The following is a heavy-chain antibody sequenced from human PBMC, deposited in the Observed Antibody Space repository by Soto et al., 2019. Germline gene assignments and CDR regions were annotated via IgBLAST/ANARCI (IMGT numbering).Heavy chain of an antibody. CDR3: VTYVVVPAAILDSDAFDI. CDR2: IIPIFGTA. D-gene: IGHD2-2*02. Sequence: SVKVSCKASGGTFSSYAISWVRQAPGQGLEWMGGIIPIFGTANYAQKFQGRVTITADKSTSTAYMELSSLRSEDTAVYYCVTYVVVPAAILDSDAFDIWGQGTMVTVSS. V-gene: IGHV1-69*06. J-gene: IGHJ3*02. CDR1: GGTFSSYA.